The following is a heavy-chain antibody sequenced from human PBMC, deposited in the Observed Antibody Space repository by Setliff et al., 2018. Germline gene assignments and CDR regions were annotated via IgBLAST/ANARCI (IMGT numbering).Heavy chain of an antibody. CDR2: ITSSGRDT. D-gene: IGHD2-8*02. J-gene: IGHJ4*02. V-gene: IGHV3-23*01. CDR3: VKGTLPYCTGPTCYPLDH. Sequence: GGSLRLSCATSGFTFSNYATGWVRQAPGKGLEWVSVITSSGRDTYYTDSVKGRFTISRDNSDHTLYLQMNSLRNADTAIYYCVKGTLPYCTGPTCYPLDHWGQGTLVTVSS. CDR1: GFTFSNYA.